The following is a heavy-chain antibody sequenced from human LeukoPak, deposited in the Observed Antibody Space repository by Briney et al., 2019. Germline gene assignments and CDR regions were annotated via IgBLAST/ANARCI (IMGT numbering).Heavy chain of an antibody. D-gene: IGHD3-10*01. Sequence: PGGSLRLSCAASGFTFDDYAMHWVRQAPGKGLEWVSLISGDGGSTYYADSVKGRFTISRDNSKNSLYLQMNSLRTEDTALYYCAKDMDSRIWSGKLNYGMDVWDQGTTVTVSS. CDR1: GFTFDDYA. J-gene: IGHJ6*02. CDR3: AKDMDSRIWSGKLNYGMDV. V-gene: IGHV3-43*02. CDR2: ISGDGGST.